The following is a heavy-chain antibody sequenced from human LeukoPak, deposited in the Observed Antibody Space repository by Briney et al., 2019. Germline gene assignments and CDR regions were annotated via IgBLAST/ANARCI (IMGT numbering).Heavy chain of an antibody. D-gene: IGHD6-19*01. Sequence: GSLRLSFAAPGFTFDDLGMSWVRQAPGKGVGGVSGINWNGGSTGYADSVKGRFTISRDNAKNSLYLQMNSLRVEDTALYYCARADSSGSPPYNWFDPWGQGTLVTVSS. CDR3: ARADSSGSPPYNWFDP. CDR2: INWNGGST. J-gene: IGHJ5*02. CDR1: GFTFDDLG. V-gene: IGHV3-20*03.